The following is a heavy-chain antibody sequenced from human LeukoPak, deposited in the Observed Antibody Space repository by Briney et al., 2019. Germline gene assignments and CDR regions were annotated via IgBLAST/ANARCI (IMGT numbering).Heavy chain of an antibody. CDR2: INHSGST. D-gene: IGHD4-23*01. CDR3: ARGPNYGGNSKDFDY. Sequence: KPSETLSLTCAVYGGSFSGYYWSWIRQPPGKGLEWIGEINHSGSTNYNPSLKSRVTISVDTSKNLFSLKLSSVTAADTAVYYCARGPNYGGNSKDFDYWGQGTLVTVSS. CDR1: GGSFSGYY. V-gene: IGHV4-34*01. J-gene: IGHJ4*02.